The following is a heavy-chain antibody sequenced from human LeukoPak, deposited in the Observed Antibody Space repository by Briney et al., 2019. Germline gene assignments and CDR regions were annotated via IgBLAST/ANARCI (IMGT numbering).Heavy chain of an antibody. D-gene: IGHD3-22*01. CDR1: GFTFSSYA. V-gene: IGHV3-23*01. J-gene: IGHJ4*02. CDR3: AKGGTNYYDSSGILY. CDR2: FSGSGGST. Sequence: AGGSLRLSCAASGFTFSSYAMSWVRQAPGKGLQWVSTFSGSGGSTYYADSVKGRFTISRDNSKNTLYVQMNSLRAEDTAVYYCAKGGTNYYDSSGILYWGQGTLVTVSS.